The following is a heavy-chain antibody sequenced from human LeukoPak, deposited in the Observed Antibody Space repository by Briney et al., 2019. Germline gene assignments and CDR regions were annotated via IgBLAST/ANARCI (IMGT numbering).Heavy chain of an antibody. J-gene: IGHJ4*02. CDR3: ARGGGYASPIGY. CDR2: IYHSGST. Sequence: PSETLSLTCTLSGGSISTYYWSWIRQPPGKGLEWIGYIYHSGSTNYNPSLKSLVTISVDTSKNQFSLKLSSVTAADTAVYYCARGGGYASPIGYWGQGALVTVSS. V-gene: IGHV4-59*01. D-gene: IGHD5-12*01. CDR1: GGSISTYY.